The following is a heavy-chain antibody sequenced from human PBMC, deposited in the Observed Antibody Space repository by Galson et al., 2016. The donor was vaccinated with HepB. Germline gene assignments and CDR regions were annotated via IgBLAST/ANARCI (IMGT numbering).Heavy chain of an antibody. D-gene: IGHD2-21*01. V-gene: IGHV4-39*01. J-gene: IGHJ3*02. CDR2: VYYSGTA. CDR1: SGSISSSRYY. Sequence: SETLSLTCTVSSGSISSSRYYWGWIRQPPGKGLEWIGSVYYSGTAYYDPSLKSRVSISVDTSKNQFSLRLRSVTAGDTAVYFCASHCGDDCYNNLADAFDIWGRGTMVTVSS. CDR3: ASHCGDDCYNNLADAFDI.